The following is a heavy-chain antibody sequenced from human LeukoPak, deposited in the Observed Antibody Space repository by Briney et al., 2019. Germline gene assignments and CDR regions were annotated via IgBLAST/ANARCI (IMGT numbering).Heavy chain of an antibody. D-gene: IGHD2-21*01. CDR1: GFTFSNAY. Sequence: GGSLRLSCAASGFTFSNAYMNWVRQAPGKGREWVGRIKPKTDGETTEYAAPVQGRFSISRDDSKNMLYLQMNSLKTEDTAVYYCITPLPYSAQGGQGTLVTVSS. CDR2: IKPKTDGETT. CDR3: ITPLPYSAQ. J-gene: IGHJ4*02. V-gene: IGHV3-15*07.